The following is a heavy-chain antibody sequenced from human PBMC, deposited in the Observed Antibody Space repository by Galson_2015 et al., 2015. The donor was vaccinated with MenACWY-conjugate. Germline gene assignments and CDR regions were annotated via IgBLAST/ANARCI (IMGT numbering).Heavy chain of an antibody. Sequence: TLSLTCTVSGASTNIYYWTWIRQPPGKGLEWIGHIYYSGNTKYNPSLQSRVTILEDTSKKQFSLKLSSVTAADTAVYYCARSTTGNYMDVWGKGATVTVSS. D-gene: IGHD4-17*01. CDR3: ARSTTGNYMDV. V-gene: IGHV4-59*01. J-gene: IGHJ6*03. CDR2: IYYSGNT. CDR1: GASTNIYY.